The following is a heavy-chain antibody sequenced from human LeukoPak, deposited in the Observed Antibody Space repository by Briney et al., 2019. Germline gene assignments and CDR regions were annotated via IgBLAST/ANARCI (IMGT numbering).Heavy chain of an antibody. CDR1: GVSFSSYT. D-gene: IGHD5-12*01. J-gene: IGHJ4*02. CDR3: ARGPSGYHNT. Sequence: GGSLRLSCAASGVSFSSYTMNWVRQAPGKGLEWVSSITISSSSIYYADSLKGRFTISRDNSKNTLYLQMNSLRAEDTAVYYCARGPSGYHNTGGQGTLVTVSS. CDR2: ITISSSSI. V-gene: IGHV3-21*01.